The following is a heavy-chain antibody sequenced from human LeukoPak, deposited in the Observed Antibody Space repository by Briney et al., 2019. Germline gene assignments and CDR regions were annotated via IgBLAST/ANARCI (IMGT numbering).Heavy chain of an antibody. CDR1: GLIFNNYW. CDR3: VRDRTTVTLLDY. D-gene: IGHD4-17*01. Sequence: GGSLRLSCAPSGLIFNNYWMQWARQAPGKGLVWVSRINTDGSSTSYADSVKGRFTISRDNAENTLYLQMNSLRAEDTAVYYCVRDRTTVTLLDYWGQGTLVTVSS. V-gene: IGHV3-74*01. J-gene: IGHJ4*02. CDR2: INTDGSST.